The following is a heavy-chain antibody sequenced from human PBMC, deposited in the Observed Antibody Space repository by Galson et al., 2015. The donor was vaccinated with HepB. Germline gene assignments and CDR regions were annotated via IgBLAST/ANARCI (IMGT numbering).Heavy chain of an antibody. CDR1: GYTFTSYY. Sequence: SCKASGYTFTSYYLHWLRQAPGQGLEWMGIINPSGGSTSYAQKFQGRVTMTRDTSTSTVYMELSSLRSEDTAVYYCALPYSYEYYFDYWGQGTLVTVSS. J-gene: IGHJ4*02. V-gene: IGHV1-46*01. D-gene: IGHD5-18*01. CDR2: INPSGGST. CDR3: ALPYSYEYYFDY.